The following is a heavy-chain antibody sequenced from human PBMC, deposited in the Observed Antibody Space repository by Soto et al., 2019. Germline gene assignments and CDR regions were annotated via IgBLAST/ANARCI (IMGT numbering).Heavy chain of an antibody. V-gene: IGHV4-39*01. CDR3: AFDGMDV. J-gene: IGHJ6*02. CDR1: GGSISSSSYY. Sequence: QLQLQESGPGLVKPSETLSLTCTVSGGSISSSSYYWGWIRQPPGKGLEWIGSIYYSGSTYYNPSXKXRXXISVDTSKNQFSLKLSSVTAADTAVYYCAFDGMDVWGQGTTVTVSS. CDR2: IYYSGST.